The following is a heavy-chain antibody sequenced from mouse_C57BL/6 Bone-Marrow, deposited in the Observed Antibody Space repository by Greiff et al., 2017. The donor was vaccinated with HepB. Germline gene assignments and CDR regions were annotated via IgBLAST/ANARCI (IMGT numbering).Heavy chain of an antibody. Sequence: EVQLQESGGGLVKPGGSLKLSCAASGFTFSDYGMHWVRQAPEKGLEWVAYISSGSSTIYYADTVKGRFTISRDNAKNTLFLQMTSLRSEDTAMYYCARDYSRAWFAYWGQGTLVTVSA. D-gene: IGHD2-5*01. CDR1: GFTFSDYG. CDR2: ISSGSSTI. CDR3: ARDYSRAWFAY. J-gene: IGHJ3*01. V-gene: IGHV5-17*01.